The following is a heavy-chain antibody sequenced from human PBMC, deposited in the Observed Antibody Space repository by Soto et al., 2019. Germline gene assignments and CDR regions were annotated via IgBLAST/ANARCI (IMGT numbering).Heavy chain of an antibody. CDR1: GYTFSSYG. CDR2: IDPYNGNT. Sequence: QVQLVQSGPEVKKPGASVKVSCKASGYTFSSYGISWVRQAPGQGLEWMGWIDPYNGNTKYPQKLRDMFTMTTDASTSTAYMELRSLRSDDTAVYDWARVYYSDVGGVYPDYWGQGTLVTVSS. J-gene: IGHJ4*02. V-gene: IGHV1-18*04. CDR3: ARVYYSDVGGVYPDY. D-gene: IGHD2-8*02.